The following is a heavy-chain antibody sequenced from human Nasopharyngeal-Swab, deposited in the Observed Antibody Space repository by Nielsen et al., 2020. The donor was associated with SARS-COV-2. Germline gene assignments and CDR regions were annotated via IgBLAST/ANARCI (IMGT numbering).Heavy chain of an antibody. J-gene: IGHJ4*02. V-gene: IGHV3-48*02. CDR1: GFTFSDYS. CDR2: ISSSGSTI. CDR3: ARDDYIWGSFAY. Sequence: GGSLRLSCAASGFTFSDYSMNWVRQAPGKGLEWVSYISSSGSTIYYADSVKGRFTISRDNARSSLYLQMNSLRDEDTAVYYCARDDYIWGSFAYWGQGNLVTVSS. D-gene: IGHD3-16*01.